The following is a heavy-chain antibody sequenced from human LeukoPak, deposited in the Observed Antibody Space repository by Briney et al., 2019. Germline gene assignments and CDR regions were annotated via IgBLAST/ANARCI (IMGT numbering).Heavy chain of an antibody. CDR3: AVHLPGDYLDP. V-gene: IGHV1-8*01. CDR2: MHPDSGNT. D-gene: IGHD4-17*01. J-gene: IGHJ5*02. CDR1: GYIYTIYV. Sequence: ASVQVSCKASGYIYTIYVINWVRQAAGQGLEWMGWMHPDSGNTDFAQKFQGRITMTRNTSISTAYMEPSSLTSEDTAVYYCAVHLPGDYLDPWGQGTLVTVSS.